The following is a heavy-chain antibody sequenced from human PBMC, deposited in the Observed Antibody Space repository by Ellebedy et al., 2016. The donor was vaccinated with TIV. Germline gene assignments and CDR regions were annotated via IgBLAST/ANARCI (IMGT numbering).Heavy chain of an antibody. V-gene: IGHV1-69*13. CDR2: ITGMFRTV. J-gene: IGHJ4*02. CDR3: ARGGAYYHRYFDD. D-gene: IGHD3-10*01. CDR1: GGTFNSHA. Sequence: SVKVSCKASGGTFNSHAISWVRQAHGQGLEWMGGITGMFRTVNYAQKFQGRVTITADEFMTTAYMELSSLRSEDTAVYYCARGGAYYHRYFDDWGQGTLVTVSS.